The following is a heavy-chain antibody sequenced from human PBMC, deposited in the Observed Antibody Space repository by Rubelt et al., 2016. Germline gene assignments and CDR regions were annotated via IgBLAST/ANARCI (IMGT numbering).Heavy chain of an antibody. CDR1: GGSFSGYY. CDR2: INHSGST. J-gene: IGHJ2*01. V-gene: IGHV4-34*01. CDR3: ARRRRYSGSSYWYFDL. D-gene: IGHD1-26*01. Sequence: QVQLQQWGAGLLKPSETLSLTCAVYGGSFSGYYWSWIRQPPGKGLEWIGEINHSGSTNYNPSLKSRVTISVDTSKNQFSLKRSSVTAADTAVYYCARRRRYSGSSYWYFDLWGRGTLVTVSS.